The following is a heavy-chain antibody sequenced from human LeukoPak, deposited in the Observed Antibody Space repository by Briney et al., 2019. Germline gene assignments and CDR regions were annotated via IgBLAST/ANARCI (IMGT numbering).Heavy chain of an antibody. D-gene: IGHD6-25*01. CDR1: GGSISSYY. CDR2: IYYSGST. CDR3: ARAQRKYRVELDY. Sequence: SEALSLTCTVSGGSISSYYWSWIRQPPGKGLEWIGYIYYSGSTNYNPSLKSRVTISVDTSKNQFSLKLSSVTAADTAVYYCARAQRKYRVELDYWGQGTLVTVSS. J-gene: IGHJ4*02. V-gene: IGHV4-59*01.